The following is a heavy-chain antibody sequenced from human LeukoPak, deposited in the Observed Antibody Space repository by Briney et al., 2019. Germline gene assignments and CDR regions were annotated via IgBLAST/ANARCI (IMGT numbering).Heavy chain of an antibody. CDR1: GLSFSNYA. Sequence: GGSLRLSCAASGLSFSNYAMSWVRQAPGKGLEWVSAISGGGDYIFYSDSVKGRFTTSRDNSKNTVFLQMNSLRAEDTAIYYCAKEAAAVGVGYFTHWGQGTLVTVSS. CDR3: AKEAAAVGVGYFTH. CDR2: ISGGGDYI. J-gene: IGHJ4*02. D-gene: IGHD6-25*01. V-gene: IGHV3-23*01.